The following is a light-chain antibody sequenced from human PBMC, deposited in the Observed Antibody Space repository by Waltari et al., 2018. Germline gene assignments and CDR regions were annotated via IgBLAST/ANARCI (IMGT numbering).Light chain of an antibody. CDR2: TAS. V-gene: IGKV1-12*01. CDR1: QGISSL. CDR3: LQAYSFPRT. Sequence: DIQMTPSPSFVSASVGDRVTITCRASQGISSLLAWYQQKPGQAPKLLIYTASTLQSGVPSRFSGSGSGTEFTLIITTLEPEDFATYFCLQAYSFPRTFGQGTKLEIK. J-gene: IGKJ2*01.